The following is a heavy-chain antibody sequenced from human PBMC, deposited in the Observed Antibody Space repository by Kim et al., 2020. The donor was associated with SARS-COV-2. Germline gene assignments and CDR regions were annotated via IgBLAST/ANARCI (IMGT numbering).Heavy chain of an antibody. D-gene: IGHD3-9*01. V-gene: IGHV3-7*01. Sequence: GGSLRLSCAASGFTFSSYWMSWVRQAPGKGLEWVANIKQDGSENYYVDSVKGRFTISRDNAKNSLYLQMNSLRAEDTAVYYCARDPGLPLTGFQMFFGDYYYGMAVWGQGTTVTVSS. J-gene: IGHJ6*02. CDR2: IKQDGSEN. CDR1: GFTFSSYW. CDR3: ARDPGLPLTGFQMFFGDYYYGMAV.